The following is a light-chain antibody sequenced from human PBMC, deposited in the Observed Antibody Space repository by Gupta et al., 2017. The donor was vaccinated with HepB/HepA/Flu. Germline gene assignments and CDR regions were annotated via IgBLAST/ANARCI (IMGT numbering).Light chain of an antibody. CDR2: VAA. Sequence: IQMTQSPSSLSASVGDTVTISCRASQNSGTYLKWYQQQPGKAPKPLIYVAATFETCVPSTFSGSGSGTDYTLTISSHLHEEFATYYCRQSYSALRFTLGQGTKLDIK. CDR3: RQSYSALRFT. V-gene: IGKV1-39*01. J-gene: IGKJ2*01. CDR1: QNSGTY.